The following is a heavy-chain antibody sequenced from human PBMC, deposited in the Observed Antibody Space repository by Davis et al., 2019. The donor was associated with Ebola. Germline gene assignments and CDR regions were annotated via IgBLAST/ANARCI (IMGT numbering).Heavy chain of an antibody. D-gene: IGHD4-11*01. Sequence: GGSLRLSCAASGFTFSSSAMSWGRQAPGKGLEWVSSIGGGGGSIYYADSVKGRFTISRDNSKNTLYLQMNSLRPEDTAVYYCARDSDDYSFDYWGQGTLVTVSS. V-gene: IGHV3-23*01. CDR1: GFTFSSSA. CDR3: ARDSDDYSFDY. CDR2: IGGGGGSI. J-gene: IGHJ4*02.